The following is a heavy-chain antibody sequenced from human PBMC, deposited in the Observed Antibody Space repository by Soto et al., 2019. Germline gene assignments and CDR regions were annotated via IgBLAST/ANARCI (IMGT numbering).Heavy chain of an antibody. CDR1: GFTFSSYA. J-gene: IGHJ1*01. D-gene: IGHD6-13*01. CDR2: ISYDGGNQ. V-gene: IGHV3-30-3*01. Sequence: GSLRLSCAASGFTFSSYAMHWVRQAPGKGLEWVAVISYDGGNQYYADSVKGRFTLSRDNSMNTLYLQMNSLRADDTAVYYCARDKSSRLAAAGDFQHWGQGTLVTVSS. CDR3: ARDKSSRLAAAGDFQH.